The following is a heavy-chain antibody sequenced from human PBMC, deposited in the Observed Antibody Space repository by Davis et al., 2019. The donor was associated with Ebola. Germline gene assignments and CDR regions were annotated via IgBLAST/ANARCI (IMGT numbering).Heavy chain of an antibody. V-gene: IGHV3-23*01. CDR3: AGDGLPAALNY. CDR1: GFTFSNYD. Sequence: GESLKISCAASGFTFSNYDMSWVRHVPGKGLEWVSTFSASEGHTHYSDSVRGRFTISRDNAKNSLYLQMNSLRVEDTALYYCAGDGLPAALNYWGQGTLVTVSS. J-gene: IGHJ4*02. CDR2: FSASEGHT. D-gene: IGHD2-2*01.